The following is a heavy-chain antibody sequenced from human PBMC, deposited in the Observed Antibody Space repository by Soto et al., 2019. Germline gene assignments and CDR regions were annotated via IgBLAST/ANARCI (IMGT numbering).Heavy chain of an antibody. CDR2: ISAYNGNT. CDR3: ARTGFYDFWSGYRWYYMDV. CDR1: GYTFTSYG. J-gene: IGHJ6*03. V-gene: IGHV1-18*01. D-gene: IGHD3-3*01. Sequence: ASVKVSCKASGYTFTSYGISWVRQAPGQGLEWMGWISAYNGNTNYAQKLQGRVTMTTDTSTSTAYMELRSLRSDDTAVYYCARTGFYDFWSGYRWYYMDVWGKGTTVTVSS.